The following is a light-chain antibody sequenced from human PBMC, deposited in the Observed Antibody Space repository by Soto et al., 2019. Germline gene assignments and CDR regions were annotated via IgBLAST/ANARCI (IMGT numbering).Light chain of an antibody. CDR3: QAFDSSNMA. Sequence: NFMLTQPHSVSESQGKTVTISCTRSSGSIGSTYVQWYQQRPGSVPTTVIYEDNQRPSGVPDRFSGSIDSSSNSAFLTISGLETEDEADYYCQAFDSSNMAFGGGTKVTVL. CDR1: SGSIGSTY. J-gene: IGLJ2*01. V-gene: IGLV6-57*04. CDR2: EDN.